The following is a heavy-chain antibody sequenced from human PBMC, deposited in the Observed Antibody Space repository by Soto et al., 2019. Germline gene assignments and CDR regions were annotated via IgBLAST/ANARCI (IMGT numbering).Heavy chain of an antibody. CDR2: LYWDDDK. CDR1: GFSLSTSGVG. CDR3: APWGGIGSISYPSRYYFDY. Sequence: QITLKESGPTLVKPTQTLTLTCTFSGFSLSTSGVGVGWIRQPPGKALEWLALLYWDDDKRYSPSLKSRLTITKDTSQGQVVLTMTNVDPVDTATYYCAPWGGIGSISYPSRYYFDYWGQGTLVTVSS. D-gene: IGHD3-3*02. J-gene: IGHJ4*02. V-gene: IGHV2-5*02.